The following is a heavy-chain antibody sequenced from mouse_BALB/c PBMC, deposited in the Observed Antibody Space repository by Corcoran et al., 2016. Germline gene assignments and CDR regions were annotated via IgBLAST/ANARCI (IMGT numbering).Heavy chain of an antibody. V-gene: IGHV1-84*02. J-gene: IGHJ2*01. Sequence: QIQLQQSGPELVKPGASVKISCKASGYTFTDYYINWVKQKPGQGLEWIGWIYPGSGNTKYNEKFKGKATLTVDTSSSTAYMQLSSLTSEDTAVYFCARGYGNYYFDYWCQGTTLTVSS. CDR1: GYTFTDYY. D-gene: IGHD2-10*02. CDR3: ARGYGNYYFDY. CDR2: IYPGSGNT.